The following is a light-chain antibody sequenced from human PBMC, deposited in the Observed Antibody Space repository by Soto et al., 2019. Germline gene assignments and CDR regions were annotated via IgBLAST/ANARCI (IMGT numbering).Light chain of an antibody. Sequence: EIVLTQSPATLSLSPGERATLSCRASQSVSSYLAWYQQKPGQTPRLLIYDASNRDTCIPDRFSGSGSGTDFTLTISSLEPEDFAVYYCQQRSRWPRTFGQGTKLEIK. V-gene: IGKV3-11*01. CDR2: DAS. CDR3: QQRSRWPRT. J-gene: IGKJ2*01. CDR1: QSVSSY.